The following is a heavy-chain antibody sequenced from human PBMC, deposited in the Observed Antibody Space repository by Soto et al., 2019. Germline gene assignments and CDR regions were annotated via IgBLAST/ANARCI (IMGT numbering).Heavy chain of an antibody. D-gene: IGHD3-3*01. Sequence: PSETLSLTCTVSGGSISSGGYYWSWIRQHPGKGLEWIGYIYYSGSTYYNPSLKSRVTISVDTSKNQSSLKLSSVTAADTAVYYCAGYYDFWSGYYTWGPGAAFDIWGQGTMVTVSS. J-gene: IGHJ3*02. CDR2: IYYSGST. V-gene: IGHV4-31*03. CDR3: AGYYDFWSGYYTWGPGAAFDI. CDR1: GGSISSGGYY.